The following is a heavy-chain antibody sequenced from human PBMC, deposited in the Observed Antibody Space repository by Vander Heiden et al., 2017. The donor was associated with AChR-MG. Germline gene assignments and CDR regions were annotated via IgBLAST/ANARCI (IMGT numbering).Heavy chain of an antibody. J-gene: IGHJ4*02. D-gene: IGHD1-26*01. CDR3: AKRILGATTSSPYFDY. V-gene: IGHV3-23*01. Sequence: EVQLFESGGCLVQPGGSLRLSCAASGFTFSNYAMSWVRQAPGKGLEWVSTISANSGSTYYADSVKGRFTISRDNSKNTVFLQMNSLRAEDTAVYYCAKRILGATTSSPYFDYWGQGTLVTVSS. CDR2: ISANSGST. CDR1: GFTFSNYA.